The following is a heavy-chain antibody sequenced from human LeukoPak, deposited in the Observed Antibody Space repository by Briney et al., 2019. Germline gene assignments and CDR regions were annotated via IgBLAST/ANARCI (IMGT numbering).Heavy chain of an antibody. J-gene: IGHJ4*02. CDR3: ASASPSTDY. V-gene: IGHV3-30*03. Sequence: PGRSLRLSCAASGFTFSSYGMHWVRQAPGKGLEWVAVISYDGSNKYYADSVKGRFTISRDNAKNSLYLQMNSLRAEDTAVYYCASASPSTDYWGQGTLVTVSS. CDR1: GFTFSSYG. CDR2: ISYDGSNK.